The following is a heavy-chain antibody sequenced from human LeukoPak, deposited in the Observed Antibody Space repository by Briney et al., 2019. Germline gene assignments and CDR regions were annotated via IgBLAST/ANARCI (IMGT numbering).Heavy chain of an antibody. CDR3: ARELSLRSSSGVFGS. CDR2: ISYDGSNK. V-gene: IGHV3-30*03. D-gene: IGHD6-6*01. J-gene: IGHJ4*02. CDR1: GFTFSSSV. Sequence: GGSLRLSCAASGFTFSSSVMTWVRQAPGKGLEWVAVISYDGSNKYYADSVKGRFTISRDNSKNTLYLQMNSLRAEDTAVYYCARELSLRSSSGVFGSWGQETLGTVSS.